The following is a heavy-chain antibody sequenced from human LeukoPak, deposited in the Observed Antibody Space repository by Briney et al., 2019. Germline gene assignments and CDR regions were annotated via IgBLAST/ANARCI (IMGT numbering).Heavy chain of an antibody. CDR3: ARLGDGSDYDSGPYYKRALVY. D-gene: IGHD3-10*01. CDR1: GYTFTTYW. Sequence: GESLKISCKGSGYTFTTYWIGWVRQMPGKGLEWMGIIYPADPGTRYSPSFEGQVTISADNSMATAYLQWSSLKASDTAMYYCARLGDGSDYDSGPYYKRALVYWGQGALVTVSS. J-gene: IGHJ4*02. CDR2: IYPADPGT. V-gene: IGHV5-51*01.